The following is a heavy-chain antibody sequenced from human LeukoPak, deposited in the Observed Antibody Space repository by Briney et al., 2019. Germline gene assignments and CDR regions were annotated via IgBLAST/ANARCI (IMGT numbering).Heavy chain of an antibody. Sequence: GGSLRLSCAASGFTFSSYGMHWVRQAPGKGLEWVAVISCDGSNKYYADSVKGRFTISRDNSKNTLYLQMNSLRAEDTAVYYCAKTPTYYYDSGVRYFDYWGQGTLVTVSS. CDR3: AKTPTYYYDSGVRYFDY. CDR1: GFTFSSYG. D-gene: IGHD3-22*01. V-gene: IGHV3-30*18. CDR2: ISCDGSNK. J-gene: IGHJ4*02.